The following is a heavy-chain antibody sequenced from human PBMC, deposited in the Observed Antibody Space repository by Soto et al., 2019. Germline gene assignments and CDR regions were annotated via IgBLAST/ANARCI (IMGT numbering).Heavy chain of an antibody. Sequence: QLQLQESGSGLVKPSQTLSLTCAVSGGSISSGGYSWSWIRQPPGKGLEWIGYIYHSGSTYYNPSLKSRDTISVDRSKNQFSLKLSSVTAADTAVYYWAREITIFGVTSRGGWFDPWGQGTLVTVSS. D-gene: IGHD3-3*01. V-gene: IGHV4-30-2*01. J-gene: IGHJ5*02. CDR3: AREITIFGVTSRGGWFDP. CDR1: GGSISSGGYS. CDR2: IYHSGST.